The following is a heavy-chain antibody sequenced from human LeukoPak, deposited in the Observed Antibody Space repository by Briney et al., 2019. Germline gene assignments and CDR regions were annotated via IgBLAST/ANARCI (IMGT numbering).Heavy chain of an antibody. CDR1: GGSISSYY. J-gene: IGHJ6*03. V-gene: IGHV4-59*01. D-gene: IGHD3-22*01. CDR2: IYYSGST. Sequence: SETLSLTCTVSGGSISSYYWSWIRQPPGKGLEWIGYIYYSGSTNYNPSLKSRVTISVDTSKNQFSLKLSSVTAADTAVYYCARTYYYDSSGYRYMDVWGKGTAVTLSS. CDR3: ARTYYYDSSGYRYMDV.